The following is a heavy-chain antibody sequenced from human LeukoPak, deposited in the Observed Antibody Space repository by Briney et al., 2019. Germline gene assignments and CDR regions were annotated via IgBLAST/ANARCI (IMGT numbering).Heavy chain of an antibody. CDR2: ISSSSSYI. J-gene: IGHJ4*02. V-gene: IGHV3-21*01. Sequence: PGGSLRLSCAASGFTFSSYGMHWVRQAPGKGLEWVSSISSSSSYIYYADSVKGRFTISRDNAKNSLYLQMNSLRAEDTAVYYCARSLPYDSSGFDYWGQGTLVTVSS. D-gene: IGHD3-22*01. CDR1: GFTFSSYG. CDR3: ARSLPYDSSGFDY.